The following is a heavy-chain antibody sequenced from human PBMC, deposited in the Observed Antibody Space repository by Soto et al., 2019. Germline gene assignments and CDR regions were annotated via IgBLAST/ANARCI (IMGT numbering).Heavy chain of an antibody. CDR2: INHSGST. D-gene: IGHD5-18*01. CDR3: AEGYSYSMDV. CDR1: GGSFSGYY. V-gene: IGHV4-34*01. J-gene: IGHJ6*03. Sequence: SETLSLTCAVYGGSFSGYYWSWIRQPPGKGLEWIGEINHSGSTNYNPSLKSRVTISVDTSKNQFSLKLSSVTAADTAVYYCAEGYSYSMDVWGKGTTVTVS.